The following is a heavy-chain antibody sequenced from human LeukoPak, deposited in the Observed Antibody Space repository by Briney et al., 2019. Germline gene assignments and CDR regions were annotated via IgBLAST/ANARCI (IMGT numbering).Heavy chain of an antibody. D-gene: IGHD6-19*01. Sequence: GGSLRLSCAASGFTFSSYAMSWVRQAPGKGLEWVSVIYSGGSTYYADSVKGRFTISRDNSKNTLYLQMNSLRAEDTAVYYCARDSSGWHKFDYWGQGTLVTVSS. CDR2: IYSGGST. V-gene: IGHV3-66*01. CDR3: ARDSSGWHKFDY. J-gene: IGHJ4*02. CDR1: GFTFSSYA.